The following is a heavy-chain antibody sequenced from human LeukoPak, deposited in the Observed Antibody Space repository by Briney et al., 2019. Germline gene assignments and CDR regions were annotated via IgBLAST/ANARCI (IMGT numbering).Heavy chain of an antibody. CDR3: AKDAQRGFDYSNSLES. D-gene: IGHD4-11*01. J-gene: IGHJ5*01. CDR1: GFTFDHYG. Sequence: GGSLRLSCVASGFTFDHYGMHWVRQAPGKGLEWVAVIWHDGSSQYYADSVKGRFTISRDNSMNTLYLQMNSPRAEDTAVYYCAKDAQRGFDYSNSLESWGQGTLVTVSS. V-gene: IGHV3-33*06. CDR2: IWHDGSSQ.